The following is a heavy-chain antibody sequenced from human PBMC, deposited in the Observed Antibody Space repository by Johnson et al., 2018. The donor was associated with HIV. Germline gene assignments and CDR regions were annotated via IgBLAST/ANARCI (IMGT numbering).Heavy chain of an antibody. D-gene: IGHD1-26*01. V-gene: IGHV3-15*01. CDR3: TTPSGSYVSSYDAFDI. CDR1: GFTFSSYA. J-gene: IGHJ3*02. Sequence: VQLVESGGGLVQPGGSLRVSCAASGFTFSSYAMHWVRQAPGKGLEWVGRIKSKTDGGTTDYAAPVKGRFTISRDDSKNTLYLQMNSLKTEDTAVYYCTTPSGSYVSSYDAFDIWGQGTMVTVSS. CDR2: IKSKTDGGTT.